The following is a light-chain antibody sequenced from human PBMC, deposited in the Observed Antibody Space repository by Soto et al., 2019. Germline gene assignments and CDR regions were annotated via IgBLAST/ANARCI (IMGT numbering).Light chain of an antibody. Sequence: DIVMTQSPLSLPVTPGEPASISCRSSQSLLHSNGYNYLDWYLQKPGQSPQLLIYLGSNRASGVPDRFSGSGSGTDFTFTISSLQPEDIATYYCQQYSHLITFGQGTRLEIK. CDR3: QQYSHLIT. CDR2: LGS. V-gene: IGKV2-28*01. CDR1: QSLLHSNGYNY. J-gene: IGKJ5*01.